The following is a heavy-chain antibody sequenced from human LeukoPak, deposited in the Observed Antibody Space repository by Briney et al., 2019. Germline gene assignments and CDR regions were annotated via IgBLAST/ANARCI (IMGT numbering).Heavy chain of an antibody. CDR1: GYTFTGYY. V-gene: IGHV1-2*02. CDR2: INPNSGGT. Sequence: GASVKVSCKASGYTFTGYYMHWVRQAPGQGLEWMGWINPNSGGTNYAQKFQGRVTMTRDTSISTAYMGLSRLRSDDTAVYYCASSTAALRIRGYYGMDVWGQGTTVTVSS. J-gene: IGHJ6*02. CDR3: ASSTAALRIRGYYGMDV. D-gene: IGHD2-2*01.